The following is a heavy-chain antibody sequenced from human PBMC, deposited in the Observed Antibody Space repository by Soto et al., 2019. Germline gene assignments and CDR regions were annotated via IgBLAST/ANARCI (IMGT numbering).Heavy chain of an antibody. CDR1: GFTFSSYG. Sequence: QVQLVESGGGVVQPGRSLRLSCAASGFTFSSYGMHWVRQAPGKGLEWVAVISYDGSNKYYADSVKGRFTISRDNSKNTLYLQMNSLRAEDTAVYYCATGITIFGAGNDYWGQGTLVTVSS. J-gene: IGHJ4*02. CDR2: ISYDGSNK. CDR3: ATGITIFGAGNDY. D-gene: IGHD3-3*01. V-gene: IGHV3-30*03.